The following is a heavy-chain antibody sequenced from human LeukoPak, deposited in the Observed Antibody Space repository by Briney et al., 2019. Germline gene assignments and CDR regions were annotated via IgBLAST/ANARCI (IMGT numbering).Heavy chain of an antibody. V-gene: IGHV3-23*01. CDR1: GFTFNTYA. CDR2: ICGSGGST. Sequence: GGSLRLSCEASGFTFNTYAIYWVRQAPGKGLEWVSGICGSGGSTYYADSVKGRFTISRDNSKNTLYLQMNSLRAEDTAVYYCAKDMVVVTSLVYYYGMDVWGQGTTVTVSS. D-gene: IGHD2-21*02. J-gene: IGHJ6*02. CDR3: AKDMVVVTSLVYYYGMDV.